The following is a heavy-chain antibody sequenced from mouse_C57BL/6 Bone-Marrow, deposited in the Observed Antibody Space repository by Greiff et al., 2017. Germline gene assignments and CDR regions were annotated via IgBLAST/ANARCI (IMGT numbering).Heavy chain of an antibody. J-gene: IGHJ4*01. CDR2: IYPGDGDT. V-gene: IGHV1-82*01. CDR1: GYAFSSSW. CDR3: ARCYYYGRGGVYAMDY. D-gene: IGHD1-1*01. Sequence: VQLQESGPELVKPGASVKISCKASGYAFSSSWMNWVKQRPGKGLEWIGRIYPGDGDTNYNGKFKGKATLTADKSSSTAYMQLSSLTSEDSAVYFCARCYYYGRGGVYAMDYWGQGTSVTVSS.